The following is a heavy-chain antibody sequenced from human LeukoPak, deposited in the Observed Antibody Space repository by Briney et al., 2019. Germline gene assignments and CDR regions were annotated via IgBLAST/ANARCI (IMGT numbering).Heavy chain of an antibody. J-gene: IGHJ4*02. CDR3: ARRLGYCSTISCSYYFDY. CDR2: ISSSSSYT. CDR1: GFTFSDYY. D-gene: IGHD2-2*01. Sequence: GGSLRLSCAASGFTFSDYYMSWIRQAPGKGLEWVSYISSSSSYTNYADSVKGRFTISRDNAKNSLYLQMNSLRAEDTAVYYCARRLGYCSTISCSYYFDYWDQGTLVTVSS. V-gene: IGHV3-11*03.